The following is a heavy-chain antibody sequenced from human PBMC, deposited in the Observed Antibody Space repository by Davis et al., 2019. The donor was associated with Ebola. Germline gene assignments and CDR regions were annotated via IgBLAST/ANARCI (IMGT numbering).Heavy chain of an antibody. CDR2: IYPGDSDT. CDR1: GYSFTSYW. CDR3: ARLPTYYDILTGYNYYYGMDV. Sequence: GESLKISCKGSGYSFTSYWIGWVRQMPGKGLEWMGIIYPGDSDTRYSPSFQGQVTISADKSISTAYLQWSSLKASDTAMYYCARLPTYYDILTGYNYYYGMDVWGQGTTVTVFS. J-gene: IGHJ6*02. V-gene: IGHV5-51*01. D-gene: IGHD3-9*01.